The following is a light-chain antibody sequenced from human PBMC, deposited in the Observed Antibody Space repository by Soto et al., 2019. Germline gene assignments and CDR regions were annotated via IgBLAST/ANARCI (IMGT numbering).Light chain of an antibody. Sequence: SYDLTQPPSVSVAPGQTARITFGGNNIGRKSVHWYQERPGQAPVLVVFDDSDRPSGIPERFSGSNSGNTATLTISRVEAGDEADYYCQVWDSSSDLHVVFGGGTKVTVL. J-gene: IGLJ2*01. CDR2: DDS. CDR1: NIGRKS. CDR3: QVWDSSSDLHVV. V-gene: IGLV3-21*02.